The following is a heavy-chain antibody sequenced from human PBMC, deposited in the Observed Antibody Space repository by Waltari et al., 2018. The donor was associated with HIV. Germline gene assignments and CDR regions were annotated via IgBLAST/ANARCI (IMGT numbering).Heavy chain of an antibody. CDR1: GGSIGSGHYY. Sequence: QVQLQESGPGLVKPSQTLSLTCTVSGGSIGSGHYYWTWIRQPAGKGLEWFGPWYTSGTTNHTPSLKSRVTISVDKSKNQFSLKLTSVTAADTAVYYCARVSLGLHGYYDSGGEVDYWGQGTLVTVSS. CDR2: WYTSGTT. J-gene: IGHJ4*02. CDR3: ARVSLGLHGYYDSGGEVDY. V-gene: IGHV4-61*02. D-gene: IGHD3-10*01.